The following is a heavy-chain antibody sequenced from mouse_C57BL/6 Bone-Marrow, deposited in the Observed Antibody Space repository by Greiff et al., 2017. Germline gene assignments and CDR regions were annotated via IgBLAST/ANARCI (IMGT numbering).Heavy chain of an antibody. CDR1: GFSLSTFGMG. V-gene: IGHV8-8*01. D-gene: IGHD2-4*01. Sequence: QVTLKESGPGILQPSQTLSLTCSFSGFSLSTFGMGVGWIRQPSGKGLEWLAHIWWDADKYYNPALKSRPTISKDTPKHQVYLKIANVDTADTDTDSCARLYDDEAWFAYWGQGTLVTVSA. J-gene: IGHJ3*01. CDR2: IWWDADK. CDR3: ARLYDDEAWFAY.